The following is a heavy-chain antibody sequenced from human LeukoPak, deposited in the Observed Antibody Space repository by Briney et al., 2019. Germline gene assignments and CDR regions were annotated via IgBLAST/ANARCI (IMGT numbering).Heavy chain of an antibody. Sequence: PGGSLRLSCAASAFTFSNYKMIWVRQAPGKGLEWVSSISKSGSDISYVDSVKGRFTISRDDAKHSLFLQMNSLRAEDTAVYYFATADLTGYYGGDYWGQGTLVTVSS. D-gene: IGHD3-9*01. CDR2: ISKSGSDI. J-gene: IGHJ4*02. V-gene: IGHV3-21*01. CDR1: AFTFSNYK. CDR3: ATADLTGYYGGDY.